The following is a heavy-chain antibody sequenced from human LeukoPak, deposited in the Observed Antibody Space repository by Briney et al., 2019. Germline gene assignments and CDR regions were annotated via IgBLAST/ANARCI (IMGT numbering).Heavy chain of an antibody. D-gene: IGHD3-3*01. CDR1: GGSVSGGSYC. V-gene: IGHV4-61*01. CDR2: IYYTGST. Sequence: PSETLSLTCTVSGGSVSGGSYCWSWIRQPPGKELEWVGYIYYTGSTNYNPSLKSRVTISIDTSKNQFSLKLSSVTAADTAVYYCARGGSGYYVDYWGQGTLVTVSS. CDR3: ARGGSGYYVDY. J-gene: IGHJ4*02.